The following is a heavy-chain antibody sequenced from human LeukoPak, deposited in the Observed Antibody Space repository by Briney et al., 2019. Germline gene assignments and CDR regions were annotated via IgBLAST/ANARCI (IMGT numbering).Heavy chain of an antibody. Sequence: GGSLRLSCAASGFTFNNYAMSWVRQAPGKGLEWVSGISGGGGSTNYADSVKGRFTISRDNSKNTLYLQMNSLRAEDTAVYYCAKGQLWFGEFSYFDYWGQGTLVTVSS. CDR1: GFTFNNYA. CDR3: AKGQLWFGEFSYFDY. V-gene: IGHV3-23*01. J-gene: IGHJ4*02. D-gene: IGHD3-10*01. CDR2: ISGGGGST.